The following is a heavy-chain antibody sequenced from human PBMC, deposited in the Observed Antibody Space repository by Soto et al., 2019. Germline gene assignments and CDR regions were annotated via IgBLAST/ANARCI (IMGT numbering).Heavy chain of an antibody. V-gene: IGHV3-21*01. CDR1: GFSFSTYS. Sequence: GGSVRVSCEASGFSFSTYSMHWVRQAPGKGLEWVSSIGRRSDIYYADSVKGRFTISRDNAKNSVSLQMNSLRDEDTAVYYCAREETAWPLAYGLDVWGQGTTVTVSS. CDR3: AREETAWPLAYGLDV. D-gene: IGHD2-21*02. J-gene: IGHJ6*02. CDR2: IGRRSDI.